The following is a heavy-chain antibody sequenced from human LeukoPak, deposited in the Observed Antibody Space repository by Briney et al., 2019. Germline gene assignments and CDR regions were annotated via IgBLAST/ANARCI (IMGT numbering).Heavy chain of an antibody. Sequence: GGSLRLSCTASGFTISGDAMHWVRQAPGKGLQWVAHISFDGSYKYYADSVKGRFTISRDNPKNTLYLQMNSLRTDDTALFYCARETLDALDLWGPGTLVTVSS. CDR3: ARETLDALDL. J-gene: IGHJ3*01. V-gene: IGHV3-30*04. CDR2: ISFDGSYK. CDR1: GFTISGDA.